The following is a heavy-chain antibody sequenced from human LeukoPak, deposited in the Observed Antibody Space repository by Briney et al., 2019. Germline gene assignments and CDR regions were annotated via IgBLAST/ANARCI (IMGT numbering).Heavy chain of an antibody. D-gene: IGHD1-26*01. CDR1: GFAFSTYW. CDR2: INSDGSTT. V-gene: IGHV3-74*01. CDR3: TRGKWELLPFDC. J-gene: IGHJ4*02. Sequence: GGSLRLSCAASGFAFSTYWMHWVRQAPGKGLVWVSRINSDGSTTSYAGSVKGRFTISRDNAKNTLYLQMDSLRAEDTAVYYCTRGKWELLPFDCWGQGTLVTVSS.